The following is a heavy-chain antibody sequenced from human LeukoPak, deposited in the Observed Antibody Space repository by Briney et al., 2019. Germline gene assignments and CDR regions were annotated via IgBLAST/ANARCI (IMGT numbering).Heavy chain of an antibody. V-gene: IGHV3-66*01. J-gene: IGHJ4*02. D-gene: IGHD3-22*01. Sequence: PGGSLRLSCAASGFTVSSNYMSWARQAPGKGLEWVSVIYSGGSTYYADSVKGRFTISRDNSKNTLYLQMNSLRAEDTAVYYCARKEGYYDSSGYYPGGFDYWGQGTLVTVSS. CDR2: IYSGGST. CDR3: ARKEGYYDSSGYYPGGFDY. CDR1: GFTVSSNY.